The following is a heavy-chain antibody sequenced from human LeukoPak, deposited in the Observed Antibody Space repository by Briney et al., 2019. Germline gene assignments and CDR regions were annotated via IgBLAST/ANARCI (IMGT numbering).Heavy chain of an antibody. Sequence: ASVKVSCKASGYTFTSYAVNWVRQAPGQGLEWMGWINTNTGNPTYAQGFTGRFVFSLGAYVSTAYLQISSLKAEDTAVYYCARGEGGRYYFDYWGQGTLVTVSS. V-gene: IGHV7-4-1*02. CDR1: GYTFTSYA. CDR3: ARGEGGRYYFDY. CDR2: INTNTGNP. J-gene: IGHJ4*02. D-gene: IGHD1-26*01.